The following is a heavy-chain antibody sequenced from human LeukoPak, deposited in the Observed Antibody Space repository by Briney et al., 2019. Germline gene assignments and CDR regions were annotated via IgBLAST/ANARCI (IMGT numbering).Heavy chain of an antibody. V-gene: IGHV3-73*01. J-gene: IGHJ6*03. Sequence: GGSLRLSCAASGFTFRDSVIHWVRQASGKGLEWIGRIRSKTNNYATAFAPSLKGRFTISRDNSNNTLFLQMNSMRPDDTAIYYCARHRARYMDVWGKGTTAIVSS. CDR1: GFTFRDSV. CDR3: ARHRARYMDV. CDR2: IRSKTNNYAT.